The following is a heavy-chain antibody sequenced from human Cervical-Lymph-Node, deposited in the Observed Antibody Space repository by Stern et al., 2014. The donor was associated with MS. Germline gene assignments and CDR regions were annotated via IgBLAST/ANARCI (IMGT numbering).Heavy chain of an antibody. J-gene: IGHJ4*02. V-gene: IGHV3-21*01. CDR3: ARAWGPGITMIVAVRIDS. CDR2: ISSSSTNI. D-gene: IGHD3-22*01. Sequence: EVQLVEYGGGLVKPGGSLRLSCSASGFTFNAYSLNWVRQAPGKGLEWVSSISSSSTNIYYADSVKDRFTISRDNAKNSLYLQMNSLRVEDTAVYYCARAWGPGITMIVAVRIDSWGQGTLVTVSS. CDR1: GFTFNAYS.